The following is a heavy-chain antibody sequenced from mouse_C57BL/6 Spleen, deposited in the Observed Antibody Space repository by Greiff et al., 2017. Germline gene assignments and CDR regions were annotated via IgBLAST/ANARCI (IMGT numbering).Heavy chain of an antibody. CDR2: IHPNSGST. V-gene: IGHV1-64*01. Sequence: QVQLQQPGAELVKPGASVKLSCKASGYTFTSYWMHWVKQRPGQGLEWIGMIHPNSGSTNYNEKFKSKATLTVDKSPSTAYMQLSSLTSEDSAVYYCARSWSYAMDYWGQGTSVTVSS. CDR3: ARSWSYAMDY. CDR1: GYTFTSYW. J-gene: IGHJ4*01.